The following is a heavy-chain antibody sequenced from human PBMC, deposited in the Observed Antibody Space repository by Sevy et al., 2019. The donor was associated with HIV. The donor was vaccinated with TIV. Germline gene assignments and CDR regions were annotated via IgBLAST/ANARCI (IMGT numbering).Heavy chain of an antibody. J-gene: IGHJ5*02. CDR2: ISSSSSTI. CDR3: ASQDYYGSGSYYT. D-gene: IGHD3-10*01. CDR1: GFTFSSYS. Sequence: GGSLRLSCAASGFTFSSYSMNWVRQAPGKGLEWVSYISSSSSTIYYADSVKGRFTISRDNAKNSLYLQMNSLRDEDTAGYYCASQDYYGSGSYYTWGQGTLVTVSS. V-gene: IGHV3-48*02.